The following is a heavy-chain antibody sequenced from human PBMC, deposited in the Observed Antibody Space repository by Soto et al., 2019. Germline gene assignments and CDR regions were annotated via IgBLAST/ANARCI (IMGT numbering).Heavy chain of an antibody. Sequence: SETLSLTCTVSGGSISSGDYYWSWIRQPPGKGLEWIGYIYYSGSTYYNPSLKSRVTISVDTSKNQFSLKLSSVTAADTAVYYCAKQGGKYGIRSFDPWGQGTLVTVYS. CDR3: AKQGGKYGIRSFDP. D-gene: IGHD1-1*01. CDR2: IYYSGST. J-gene: IGHJ5*02. CDR1: GGSISSGDYY. V-gene: IGHV4-30-4*01.